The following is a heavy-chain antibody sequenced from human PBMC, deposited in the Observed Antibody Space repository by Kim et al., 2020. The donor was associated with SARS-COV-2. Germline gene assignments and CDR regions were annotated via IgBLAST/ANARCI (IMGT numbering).Heavy chain of an antibody. CDR3: ARGGQVSTMTCLDY. J-gene: IGHJ4*02. V-gene: IGHV3-74*01. Sequence: GGSLRLSCAASGFTFSNYWMHWVRQGPGKGLVWVARIKSDASNPSYADFVEGRFTISRDNAENTVNLQMNSLRAEDGAVYYCARGGQVSTMTCLDYWGQGSLVTVSS. CDR2: IKSDASNP. CDR1: GFTFSNYW. D-gene: IGHD1-1*01.